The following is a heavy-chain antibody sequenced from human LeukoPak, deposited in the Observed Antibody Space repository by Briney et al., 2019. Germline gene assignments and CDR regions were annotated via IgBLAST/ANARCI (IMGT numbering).Heavy chain of an antibody. CDR3: AKGVVGASSAAAAGYFEN. CDR2: ISGGGGFT. J-gene: IGHJ4*02. Sequence: GGSLRLSCAASGFTFSSYAMSWVRQAPGKGLEWVSTISGGGGFTYYADSVKGRFTISRGNPKNTLYLQLHCLRAEDTAVYYCAKGVVGASSAAAAGYFENWGQGALVTVSS. V-gene: IGHV3-23*01. CDR1: GFTFSSYA. D-gene: IGHD1-26*01.